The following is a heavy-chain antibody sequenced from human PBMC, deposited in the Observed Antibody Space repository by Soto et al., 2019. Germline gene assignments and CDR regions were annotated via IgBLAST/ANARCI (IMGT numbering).Heavy chain of an antibody. CDR3: ARQRDYPIWFGELYY. CDR1: GGSISSSSYY. V-gene: IGHV4-39*01. CDR2: IYYSGST. J-gene: IGHJ4*02. D-gene: IGHD3-10*01. Sequence: PSETLSLTCTVSGGSISSSSYYWGWIRQPPGKGLEWIGSIYYSGSTYYNPSLKSRVTISVDTSKNQFSLKLSSVTAADTAVYYCARQRDYPIWFGELYYWGQGTLVTVSS.